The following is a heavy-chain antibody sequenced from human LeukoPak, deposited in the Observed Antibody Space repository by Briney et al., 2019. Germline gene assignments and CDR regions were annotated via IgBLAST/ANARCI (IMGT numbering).Heavy chain of an antibody. J-gene: IGHJ6*02. V-gene: IGHV3-43*02. CDR1: GFTLGYFA. CDR2: INKDGRST. Sequence: PGGSLRLSCAASGFTLGYFAMHWVRQAPGKGLEWVSLINKDGRSTYYADSVKGRFTISRDNSKNSLYLQMNRLRTEDTALYYCATWAFYHSLDVWGQETTVTVSS. CDR3: ATWAFYHSLDV. D-gene: IGHD1-26*01.